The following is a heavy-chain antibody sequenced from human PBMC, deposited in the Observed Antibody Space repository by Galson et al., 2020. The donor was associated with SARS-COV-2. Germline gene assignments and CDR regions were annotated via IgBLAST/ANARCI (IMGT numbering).Heavy chain of an antibody. J-gene: IGHJ5*02. CDR2: FDPEDGET. Sequence: ASVKVSCKVSGYTLTELSMHWVRQAPGKGLEWMGGFDPEDGETIYAQKFQGRVTMTEDTSTDTAYMELSSLRSEDTAVYYCATSPVVVTNNWFDPWGQGALVVFSS. D-gene: IGHD2-21*02. CDR3: ATSPVVVTNNWFDP. CDR1: GYTLTELS. V-gene: IGHV1-24*01.